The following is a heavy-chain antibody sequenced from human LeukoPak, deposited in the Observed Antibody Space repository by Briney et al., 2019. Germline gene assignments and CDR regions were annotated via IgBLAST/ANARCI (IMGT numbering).Heavy chain of an antibody. Sequence: GESLKISCKGSGYTFTGYYMHWVRQAPGQGLEWMGWINPNSGGTNYAQKFQGRVTMTRDTSISTAYMELSRLRSDDTAVYYCASLAGQKDAFDIWGQGTMVTVSS. CDR3: ASLAGQKDAFDI. V-gene: IGHV1-2*02. CDR2: INPNSGGT. J-gene: IGHJ3*02. D-gene: IGHD3-16*01. CDR1: GYTFTGYY.